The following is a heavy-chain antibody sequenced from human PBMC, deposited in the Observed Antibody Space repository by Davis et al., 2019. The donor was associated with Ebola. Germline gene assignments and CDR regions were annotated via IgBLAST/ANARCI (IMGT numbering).Heavy chain of an antibody. CDR1: GFTFSDYY. J-gene: IGHJ6*02. D-gene: IGHD3-10*01. CDR3: TRDLSLTVVQGSNPQYFYGMDV. Sequence: GESLKISCEVSGFTFSDYYMSWIRQAPGKGLEWIAYIGPSGNSFYCADSVKGRFTISRDNAKNSLNLQMNSLKTDDKAVYYCTRDLSLTVVQGSNPQYFYGMDVWGQGTTVTVSS. CDR2: IGPSGNSF. V-gene: IGHV3-11*01.